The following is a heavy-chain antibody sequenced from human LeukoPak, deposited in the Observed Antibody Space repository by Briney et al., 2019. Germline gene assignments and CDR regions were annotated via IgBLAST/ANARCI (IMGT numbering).Heavy chain of an antibody. V-gene: IGHV1-69*05. CDR3: ARGGPVKRDWQWLVRKYYYYYYMDV. Sequence: SVKVSCKASGGTFSSYAISWVRQAPGQGLEWMGRITPIFGTANCAQKFQGRVTITTDESTSTAYMELSSLRSEDTAVYYCARGGPVKRDWQWLVRKYYYYYYMDVWGKGTTVTVSS. J-gene: IGHJ6*03. CDR2: ITPIFGTA. D-gene: IGHD6-19*01. CDR1: GGTFSSYA.